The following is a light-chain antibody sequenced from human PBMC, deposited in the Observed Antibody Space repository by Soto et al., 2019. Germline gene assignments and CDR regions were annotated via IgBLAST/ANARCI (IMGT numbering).Light chain of an antibody. V-gene: IGKV3-20*01. Sequence: EIVLTQSPGTLSLSPGERATLSCRASQSISSSYLAWYQQKPGQAPRLLIYGASRRATGIPDRFSGSGSGTDCTLTIGRLEPEDFAMFYCQHYGTSWTFGQGTKVEIK. CDR1: QSISSSY. CDR3: QHYGTSWT. CDR2: GAS. J-gene: IGKJ1*01.